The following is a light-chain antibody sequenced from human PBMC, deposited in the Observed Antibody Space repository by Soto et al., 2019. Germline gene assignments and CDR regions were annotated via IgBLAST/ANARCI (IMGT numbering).Light chain of an antibody. V-gene: IGKV1-33*01. CDR2: DAS. J-gene: IGKJ3*01. CDR3: QQYDDLPLT. CDR1: QDITKY. Sequence: DIQMTQSPSSLSGSVGDRVTITCQASQDITKYLNWYQHKPGKAPKLLIYDASNLKTGVPSRFSGSGSGTDFTFTISSLQPEDIETYYCQQYDDLPLTFGPGTKVDFK.